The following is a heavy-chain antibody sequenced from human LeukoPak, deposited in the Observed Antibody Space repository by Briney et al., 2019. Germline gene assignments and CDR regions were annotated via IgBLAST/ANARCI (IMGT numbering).Heavy chain of an antibody. CDR2: IGSSGRTI. CDR3: ARDGKAVAVAFDI. J-gene: IGHJ3*02. CDR1: GFTFSDYY. D-gene: IGHD6-19*01. V-gene: IGHV3-11*04. Sequence: GGSLRLSCAASGFTFSDYYMSWIRQAPGKGLEWVSYIGSSGRTIYYADSVKGRFTISRDNAKNSLYLQMNSLRAEDTAVYYCARDGKAVAVAFDIWGQGTMVTVSS.